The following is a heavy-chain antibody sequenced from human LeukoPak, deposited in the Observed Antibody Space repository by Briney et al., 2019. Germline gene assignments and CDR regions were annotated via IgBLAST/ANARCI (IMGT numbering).Heavy chain of an antibody. CDR1: GGTFSSYA. Sequence: SVKVSCKASGGTFSSYAISWVRQAPGQGLEWMGGIIPVFGTANYAQKFQGRVTITADESASTAYMELSSLRSEDTAVYYCATSFRYCSSTSCRAFDIWGQGTMVTVSS. CDR2: IIPVFGTA. V-gene: IGHV1-69*01. D-gene: IGHD2-2*01. CDR3: ATSFRYCSSTSCRAFDI. J-gene: IGHJ3*02.